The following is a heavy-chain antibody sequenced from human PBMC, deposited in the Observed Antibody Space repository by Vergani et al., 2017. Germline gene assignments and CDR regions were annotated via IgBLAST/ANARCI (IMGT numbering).Heavy chain of an antibody. J-gene: IGHJ3*02. Sequence: EVQLVESGGGLVKPGGSLRLSCAASGFTFTKYAMTWVRQAPGKGLEWVSTIIIGGRTSYADSVKGRLTLTRDDSKNTLHLQMNSLRADDTAVYYCARGMTTATTDLDGFDIWGQGTMVSVSS. CDR2: IIIGGRT. V-gene: IGHV3-23*04. CDR3: ARGMTTATTDLDGFDI. D-gene: IGHD4-17*01. CDR1: GFTFTKYA.